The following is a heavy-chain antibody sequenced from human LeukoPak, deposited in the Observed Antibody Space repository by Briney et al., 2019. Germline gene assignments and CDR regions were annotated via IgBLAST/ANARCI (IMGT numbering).Heavy chain of an antibody. CDR1: GFTFSSYA. V-gene: IGHV3-23*01. CDR3: AKDRRGYFDY. CDR2: ISGSGSST. D-gene: IGHD3-10*01. Sequence: GGSLRLSCAASGFTFSSYAMSLVRQAPGKGLEWVSAISGSGSSTYYADSVKGRFTISRDNSKNTLYLQMNSLRAEDTAVYYCAKDRRGYFDYWGQGTLVTVSS. J-gene: IGHJ4*02.